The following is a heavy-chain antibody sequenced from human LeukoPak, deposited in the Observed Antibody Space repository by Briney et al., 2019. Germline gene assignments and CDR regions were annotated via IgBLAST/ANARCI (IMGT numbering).Heavy chain of an antibody. V-gene: IGHV4-39*01. Sequence: PSETLSLTCTVSGGPISSSSYYWGWIRQPPGKGLEWIGSIYYSGSTYYNPSLKSRVTISVDTSKNQFSLKLSSVTAADTAVYYCARLPYYDSSGYPYYFDYWGQGTLVTVSS. CDR1: GGPISSSSYY. J-gene: IGHJ4*02. CDR3: ARLPYYDSSGYPYYFDY. CDR2: IYYSGST. D-gene: IGHD3-22*01.